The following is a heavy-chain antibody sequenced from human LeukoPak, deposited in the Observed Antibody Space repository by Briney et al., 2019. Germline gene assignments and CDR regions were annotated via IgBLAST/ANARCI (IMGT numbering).Heavy chain of an antibody. D-gene: IGHD6-13*01. CDR2: IYYSGST. CDR3: ARAEQQQPLFDY. CDR1: GGSISSSSYY. J-gene: IGHJ4*02. Sequence: KPSETLSLTCTVSGGSISSSSYYWGWIRQPPGKGLEWIGCIYYSGSTYYNPSLKSRVTISVDTSENQFSLKLSSVTAADTAVYYCARAEQQQPLFDYWGQGTLVTVSS. V-gene: IGHV4-39*01.